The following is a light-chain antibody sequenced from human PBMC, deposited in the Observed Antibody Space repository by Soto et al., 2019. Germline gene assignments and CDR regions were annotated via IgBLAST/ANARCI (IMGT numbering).Light chain of an antibody. CDR1: SSNIGAGYD. CDR2: SNN. Sequence: QSALTQPPSVSGAPGQRVTISCTGSSSNIGAGYDVHWYQRLPGTAPKVLIYSNNNRPSGVPDRFSGSKSGTSASLAITGLQAEDEADYYCQSYDSSLSGSYVFGTGTKLTVL. CDR3: QSYDSSLSGSYV. V-gene: IGLV1-40*01. J-gene: IGLJ1*01.